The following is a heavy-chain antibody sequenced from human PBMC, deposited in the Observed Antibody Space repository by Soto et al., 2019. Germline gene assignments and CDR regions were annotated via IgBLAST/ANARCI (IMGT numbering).Heavy chain of an antibody. CDR3: AREREEDSSGPLYYFDY. Sequence: GASVKVSCKASGGTFSSYTISWVRQAPGQGLEWMGRIIPILGIANYAQKFQGRVTITADKSTSTAYMELSSLRSEDTAVYYCAREREEDSSGPLYYFDYWGQGTLVTVPS. CDR1: GGTFSSYT. V-gene: IGHV1-69*04. CDR2: IIPILGIA. J-gene: IGHJ4*02. D-gene: IGHD6-19*01.